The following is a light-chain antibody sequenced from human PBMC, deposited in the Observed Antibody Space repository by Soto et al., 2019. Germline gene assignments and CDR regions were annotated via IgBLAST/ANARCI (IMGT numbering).Light chain of an antibody. V-gene: IGKV3-20*01. J-gene: IGKJ1*01. CDR2: DAS. Sequence: EIVLTQSPASLSLSPGESPTLSCRASQSVSNTHVARYQQRPGQAPRLLIYDASRRDIGVPDRFSGSGSGTDFTLTISRLEPEDFAVYYCQQYGSSGTFGQGTKVDIK. CDR1: QSVSNTH. CDR3: QQYGSSGT.